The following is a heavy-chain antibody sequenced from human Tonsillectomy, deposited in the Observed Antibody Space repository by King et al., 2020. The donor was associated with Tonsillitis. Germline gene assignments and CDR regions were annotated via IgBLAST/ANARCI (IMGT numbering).Heavy chain of an antibody. D-gene: IGHD2-2*01. V-gene: IGHV4-59*08. J-gene: IGHJ6*03. CDR1: GGSISSYY. CDR3: ARRKDCSSTNCRGYYYMDV. Sequence: HVQLQESGPGLVKPSETLSLTCTVSGGSISSYYWSWIRQPPGKGLEWIVFIYYTGSTNYNPSLKSRVTISVDTSKNHFSLKLSSVTAADTAVYYGARRKDCSSTNCRGYYYMDVWGKGTTVTVSS. CDR2: IYYTGST.